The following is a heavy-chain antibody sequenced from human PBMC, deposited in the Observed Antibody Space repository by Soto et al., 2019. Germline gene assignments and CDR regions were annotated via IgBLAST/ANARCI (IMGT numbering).Heavy chain of an antibody. Sequence: GASVKVSCKASGGGNLRDYRTTWVRRAPGQGLEWMGGIIPKLGSANYAQNFQGRVTVTADESTNTVYMELRSLRSDDTAVYYCARIPLGPLAVPRPVDYWGQGTLVTVSS. CDR1: GGGNLRDYR. V-gene: IGHV1-69*13. J-gene: IGHJ4*02. CDR3: ARIPLGPLAVPRPVDY. D-gene: IGHD6-19*01. CDR2: IIPKLGSA.